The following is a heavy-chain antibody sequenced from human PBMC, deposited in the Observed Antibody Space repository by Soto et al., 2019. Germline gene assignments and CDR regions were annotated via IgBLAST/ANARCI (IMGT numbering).Heavy chain of an antibody. CDR3: ATGSSSSGEYYYYGMDV. D-gene: IGHD6-6*01. Sequence: PGGSLRLSCAASGFTFSSYAMSWVRQAPGKGLEWVSAISGSGGSTYYADSVKGRFTISRDNSKNTLYLQMNSLRAEDTAVYYCATGSSSSGEYYYYGMDVWGQGTTVTAP. CDR2: ISGSGGST. CDR1: GFTFSSYA. V-gene: IGHV3-23*01. J-gene: IGHJ6*02.